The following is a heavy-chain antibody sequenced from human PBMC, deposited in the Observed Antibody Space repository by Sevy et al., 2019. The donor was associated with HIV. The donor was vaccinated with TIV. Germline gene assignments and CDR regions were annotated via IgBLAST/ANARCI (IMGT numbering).Heavy chain of an antibody. CDR1: GFTFSSYE. CDR2: ISSSGSTI. D-gene: IGHD5-18*01. CDR3: ARQGGYSYGSYYYHGMDV. Sequence: GGSLRLSCAASGFTFSSYEMNWVRQAPGKGLEWVSYISSSGSTIYYADSVKGRFTISRDNAKNSLYLQMNSLRAEDTAVYYCARQGGYSYGSYYYHGMDVWGQGTTVTVSS. V-gene: IGHV3-48*03. J-gene: IGHJ6*02.